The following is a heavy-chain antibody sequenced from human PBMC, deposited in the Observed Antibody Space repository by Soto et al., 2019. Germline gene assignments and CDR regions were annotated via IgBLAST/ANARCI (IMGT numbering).Heavy chain of an antibody. CDR3: SRLMGTSFDL. CDR2: ARNQAHSYTT. D-gene: IGHD2-8*01. CDR1: GFTFSDHH. Sequence: EVQLVESGGGLVQPGGSLRLSCAASGFTFSDHHMDWVRQAPGQGLEWVGRARNQAHSYTTAYGASVRGRFAISRDDSKKSLFLQMNSLKTEDTAVYFCSRLMGTSFDLWGQGTLVTVSS. V-gene: IGHV3-72*01. J-gene: IGHJ4*02.